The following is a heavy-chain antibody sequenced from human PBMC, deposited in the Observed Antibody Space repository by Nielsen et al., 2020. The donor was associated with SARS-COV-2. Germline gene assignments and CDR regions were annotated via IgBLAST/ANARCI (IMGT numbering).Heavy chain of an antibody. CDR2: ISYDGSNK. V-gene: IGHV3-30*03. CDR1: GFTFSSYG. Sequence: GGSLRLSCAASGFTFSSYGMHWVRQAPGKGLEWVAVISYDGSNKYYADSVKGRFTISRDNSKNTLYLQMNSLRAEDTAVYYCARVMFMVRGPFDYWGQGTLVTVSS. J-gene: IGHJ4*02. CDR3: ARVMFMVRGPFDY. D-gene: IGHD3-10*01.